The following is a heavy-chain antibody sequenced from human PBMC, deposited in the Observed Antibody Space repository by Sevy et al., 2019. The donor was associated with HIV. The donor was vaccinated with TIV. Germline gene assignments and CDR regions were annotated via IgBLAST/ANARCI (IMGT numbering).Heavy chain of an antibody. CDR2: IYYSGST. V-gene: IGHV4-59*01. Sequence: SETLSLTCTVSGGSISSYYWSWIRQPPGKGLEWIGYIYYSGSTNYNPSPKSRVTISVDTSKNPFPLTLSSVTAADTAVYYCARWRRRGPYYYDSSGFNYFDYWGQGTLVTVSS. CDR3: ARWRRRGPYYYDSSGFNYFDY. D-gene: IGHD3-22*01. J-gene: IGHJ4*02. CDR1: GGSISSYY.